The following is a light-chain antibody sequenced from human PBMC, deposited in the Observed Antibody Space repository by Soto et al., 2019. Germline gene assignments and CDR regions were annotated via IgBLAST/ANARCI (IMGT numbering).Light chain of an antibody. V-gene: IGKV3D-15*01. CDR2: GAS. J-gene: IGKJ5*01. CDR1: QSVSSN. Sequence: EIVMTQSPATLSVSPGEKATLSCRASQSVSSNLAWYQQKPGQAPRLLIFGASTRATGVPARFSGGGSGTDFTLTISSLQSEDFAVYYCQQYNNWPPITFGQGTRLEIK. CDR3: QQYNNWPPIT.